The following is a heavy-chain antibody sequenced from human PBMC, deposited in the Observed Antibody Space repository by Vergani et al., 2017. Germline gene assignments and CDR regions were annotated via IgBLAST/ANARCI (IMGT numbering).Heavy chain of an antibody. D-gene: IGHD5-18*01. V-gene: IGHV4-39*01. CDR1: GGSISSSSYY. CDR2: LFASGNT. CDR3: ARHLRGYRYGVFDY. Sequence: QLQLQESGPGLVKPSETLSLTCTVSGGSISSSSYYWGSIRQPPGKGLEWIGSLFASGNTYYSPSLKSRVAISIDTSKNHFSLRLSSVTAADTAVDYCARHLRGYRYGVFDYWGQGREVTVSS. J-gene: IGHJ4*02.